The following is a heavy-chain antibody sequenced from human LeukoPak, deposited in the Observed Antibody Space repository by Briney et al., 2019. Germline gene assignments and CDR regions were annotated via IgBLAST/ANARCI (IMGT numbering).Heavy chain of an antibody. CDR3: ARIGSTWYIFDF. Sequence: GGSLRLSCAASGFTFSTYWMTWVRQAPGKGLEWVANIKMDGSEKYYQDSVKGRSTISRDNAKNSVYLQMDSLRAEDTAVYYCARIGSTWYIFDFWGQGTLVTASS. CDR1: GFTFSTYW. CDR2: IKMDGSEK. D-gene: IGHD6-13*01. V-gene: IGHV3-7*01. J-gene: IGHJ4*02.